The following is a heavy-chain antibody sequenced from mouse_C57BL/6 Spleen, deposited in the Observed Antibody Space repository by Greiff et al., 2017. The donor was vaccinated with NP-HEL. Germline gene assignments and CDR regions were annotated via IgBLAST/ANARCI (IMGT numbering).Heavy chain of an antibody. V-gene: IGHV1-82*01. CDR3: ARPYYYGSSLYWYFDG. Sequence: LQESGPELVKPGASVKISCKASGYAFSSSWMNWVKQRPGKGLEWIGRIYPGDGDTNYNEKFKGKATLTADKSSSTAYMQLSSLTSEDSAVYFCARPYYYGSSLYWYFDGWGTGTTVTVSS. CDR2: IYPGDGDT. J-gene: IGHJ1*03. CDR1: GYAFSSSW. D-gene: IGHD1-1*01.